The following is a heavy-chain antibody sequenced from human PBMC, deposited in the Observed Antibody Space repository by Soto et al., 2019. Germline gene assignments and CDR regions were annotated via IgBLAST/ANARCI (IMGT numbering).Heavy chain of an antibody. Sequence: ASVKVSCKASGYTFTSYGISWVRQAPGQGLEWMGWISAYNGNTNYARKLQGRVTMTTDTSTSTAYMELRSLRSDDTAVYYCARDRPVLRFLEWLSTIRIPYYYGMDVWGQGTTVTVSS. D-gene: IGHD3-3*01. V-gene: IGHV1-18*04. J-gene: IGHJ6*02. CDR3: ARDRPVLRFLEWLSTIRIPYYYGMDV. CDR2: ISAYNGNT. CDR1: GYTFTSYG.